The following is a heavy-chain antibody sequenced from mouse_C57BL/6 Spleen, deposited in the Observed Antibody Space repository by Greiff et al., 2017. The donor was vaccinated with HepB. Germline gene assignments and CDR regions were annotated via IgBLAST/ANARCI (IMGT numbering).Heavy chain of an antibody. V-gene: IGHV1-42*01. Sequence: LVESGPELVKPGASVKISCKASGYSFTGYYMNWVKQSPEKSLEWIGEINPSTGGTTYNQKFKAKATLTVDKSSSTAYMQLKSLTSEDSAVYYCARAGGNYYAMDYWGQGTSVTVSS. CDR1: GYSFTGYY. J-gene: IGHJ4*01. CDR3: ARAGGNYYAMDY. CDR2: INPSTGGT.